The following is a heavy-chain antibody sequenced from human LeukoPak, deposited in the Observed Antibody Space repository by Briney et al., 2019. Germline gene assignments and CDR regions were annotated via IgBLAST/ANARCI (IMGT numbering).Heavy chain of an antibody. D-gene: IGHD3-10*01. CDR3: TRRDSFGSGSYYSIWVDV. CDR1: GFTFSGSA. J-gene: IGHJ6*04. CDR2: IRSKANSYAT. V-gene: IGHV3-73*01. Sequence: PGGSLRLSCAASGFTFSGSAMHWVRQASGKGLEWVGRIRSKANSYATAYAASVKGRFTISRDDSKNTAYLQMNSLKTEDTAVYYCTRRDSFGSGSYYSIWVDVWGKGTTVTVSS.